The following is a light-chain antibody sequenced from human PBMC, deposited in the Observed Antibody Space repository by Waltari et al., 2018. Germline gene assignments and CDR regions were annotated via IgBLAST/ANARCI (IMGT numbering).Light chain of an antibody. CDR2: DDS. J-gene: IGLJ2*01. V-gene: IGLV3-21*03. CDR1: KIGSNS. CDR3: QVGDSSSYHVV. Sequence: SYVLTQPPSVSVAPGKTARITCGGNKIGSNSVHWYQMKPGQAPVLVVYDDSDRPSGITERFSGSNSGNTASLTISGVEAGDDADYYCQVGDSSSYHVVFGGGTKLTVL.